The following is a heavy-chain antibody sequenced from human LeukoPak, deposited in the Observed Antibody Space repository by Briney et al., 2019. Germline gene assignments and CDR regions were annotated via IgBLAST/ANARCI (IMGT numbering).Heavy chain of an antibody. CDR3: ARDYSYSSSAAPHT. V-gene: IGHV3-48*04. CDR2: ISGSSSTI. D-gene: IGHD6-6*01. CDR1: GFTFSSYS. J-gene: IGHJ4*02. Sequence: GGSLRLSCAASGFTFSSYSMNWVRQAPGKGLEWVSYISGSSSTIYYADSVKGRFTISRDNAKNSLYLQMNSLRAEDTAVYYCARDYSYSSSAAPHTWGQGTLVTVSS.